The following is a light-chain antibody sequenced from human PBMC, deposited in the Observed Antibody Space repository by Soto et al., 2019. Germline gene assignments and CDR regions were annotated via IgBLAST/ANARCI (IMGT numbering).Light chain of an antibody. CDR1: QSVSSY. CDR3: QQRFT. CDR2: DVS. V-gene: IGKV3-11*01. Sequence: DIVLTQSPATLSLSLGERATLSCRASQSVSSYLAWYQQKPGQAPRLLIYDVSNRATGIPARFSGSGSGTDFTLTISSLEPEDFAVYYCQQRFTFGQGTRLEIK. J-gene: IGKJ5*01.